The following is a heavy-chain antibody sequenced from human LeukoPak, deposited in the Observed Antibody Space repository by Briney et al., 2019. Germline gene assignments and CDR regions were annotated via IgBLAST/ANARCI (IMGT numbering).Heavy chain of an antibody. CDR3: ARAGGLYYYDSGGYWY. CDR1: GGSISSGSYY. Sequence: PSQTLSLTCTVSGGSISSGSYYWRWLRQPAGKGLEWIGRIYTSGSTNYNPSLKSRVTISVDTSKNQFSLKLSSVTAADTAVYYCARAGGLYYYDSGGYWYWGQGTLVTVSS. J-gene: IGHJ4*02. V-gene: IGHV4-61*02. D-gene: IGHD3-22*01. CDR2: IYTSGST.